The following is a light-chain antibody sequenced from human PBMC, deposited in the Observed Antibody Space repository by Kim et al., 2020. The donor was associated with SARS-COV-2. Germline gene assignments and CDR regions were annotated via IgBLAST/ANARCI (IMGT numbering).Light chain of an antibody. CDR1: QSVSSSY. CDR2: GAS. J-gene: IGKJ5*01. Sequence: EIELTQSPGTLSLSPGERATLSCRASQSVSSSYLAWYQQKPGQAPRLLIYGASSRATGIPDRFSGSGSGTDFTLTISRLEPEDFAVYYCQFRDTFGHRTRLEI. V-gene: IGKV3-20*01. CDR3: QFRDT.